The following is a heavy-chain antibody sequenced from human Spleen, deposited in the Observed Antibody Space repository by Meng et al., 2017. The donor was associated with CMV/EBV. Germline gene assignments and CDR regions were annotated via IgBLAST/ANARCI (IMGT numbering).Heavy chain of an antibody. Sequence: ASVKVSCKVSGYSPIELSMQWVRQAPGKGLEWMGGFDPEDGETIYAQKFQGRVTLTEDTSTNTAYMELRSLKSADTAVYYCVTDDLCSGGDCSVAYWGQGVLVTVSS. CDR2: FDPEDGET. V-gene: IGHV1-24*01. CDR1: GYSPIELS. CDR3: VTDDLCSGGDCSVAY. J-gene: IGHJ4*02. D-gene: IGHD2-21*02.